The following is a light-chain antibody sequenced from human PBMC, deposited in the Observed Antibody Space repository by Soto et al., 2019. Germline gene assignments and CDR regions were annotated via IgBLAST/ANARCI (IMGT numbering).Light chain of an antibody. J-gene: IGKJ2*01. CDR3: QQYGRSPGYT. CDR1: QSVSSSY. CDR2: GSS. Sequence: EIVLTQSPGTLSLSPGERATLSCRASQSVSSSYLTWYQQKPGQAPRVLVYGSSRRATGIPARFSGSGSGTDFTLTISRLEPEEFAVYYCQQYGRSPGYTFGQGTKLEIK. V-gene: IGKV3-20*01.